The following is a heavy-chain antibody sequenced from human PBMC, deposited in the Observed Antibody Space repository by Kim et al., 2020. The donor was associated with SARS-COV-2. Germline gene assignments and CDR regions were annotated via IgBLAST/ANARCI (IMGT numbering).Heavy chain of an antibody. CDR3: ARSRSSID. J-gene: IGHJ4*02. V-gene: IGHV1-3*01. CDR2: ISPGSGNT. CDR1: GYTFTNYI. Sequence: ASVKVSCKASGYTFTNYIIQWMRQAPGQRLEWMGWISPGSGNTKYSQKFQGRGTITRDTSASTAYMELNSLRSEDTAVYYCARSRSSIDWGQGTPGTVSS. D-gene: IGHD6-13*01.